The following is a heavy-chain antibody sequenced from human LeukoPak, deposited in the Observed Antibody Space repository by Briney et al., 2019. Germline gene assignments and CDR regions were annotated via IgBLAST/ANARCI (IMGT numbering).Heavy chain of an antibody. CDR1: GGSFSGYY. D-gene: IGHD3-3*01. J-gene: IGHJ6*02. CDR2: INHSGST. Sequence: SETLSLTCAVYGGSFSGYYWSWIRQPPGKGLEWIGEINHSGSTNYNPSLKSRVTISVDTSKNQFSLKLCSVTAADTAVYYCARGRRRSLDVWGQGTTVTVSS. V-gene: IGHV4-34*01. CDR3: ARGRRRSLDV.